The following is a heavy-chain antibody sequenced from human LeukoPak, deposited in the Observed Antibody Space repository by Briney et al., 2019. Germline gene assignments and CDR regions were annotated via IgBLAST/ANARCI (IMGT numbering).Heavy chain of an antibody. J-gene: IGHJ5*02. D-gene: IGHD2-15*01. V-gene: IGHV3-7*01. CDR1: GFTFSSYW. CDR2: IKQDGSEK. CDR3: ARESDVVAATFWFDP. Sequence: GGSLRLSCAASGFTFSSYWMSWVRQAPGKGLEWVANIKQDGSEKYYVDSVKGRFTISRDNAKNSLYLQMNSLRAEDTAVYYCARESDVVAATFWFDPWGQGTLVTVSS.